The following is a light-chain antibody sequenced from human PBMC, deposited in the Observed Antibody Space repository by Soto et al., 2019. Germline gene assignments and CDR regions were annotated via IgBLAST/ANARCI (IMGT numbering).Light chain of an antibody. CDR3: SSYTSSSARLYV. Sequence: QSVLTQPASVSGSPGQSITISCTGTSSDVGSYNLVSWYQQYPGKAPKLMICDVSNRPSGVSNRFSGSKSGNTASLTISGLQAEDEADYYCSSYTSSSARLYVFGTGTKVTVL. CDR1: SSDVGSYNL. J-gene: IGLJ1*01. V-gene: IGLV2-14*02. CDR2: DVS.